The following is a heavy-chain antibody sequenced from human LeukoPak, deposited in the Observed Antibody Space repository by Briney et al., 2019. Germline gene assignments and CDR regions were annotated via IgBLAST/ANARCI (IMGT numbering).Heavy chain of an antibody. CDR2: ISGHNGQT. V-gene: IGHV1-18*01. D-gene: IGHD3-3*01. J-gene: IGHJ4*02. CDR3: ARWGPDFWSDYYPFDY. CDR1: GYSFISYG. Sequence: ASVKVSCKPSGYSFISYGISWVRQAPGQGLEWMGWISGHNGQTSYAQKLQGRVTMTTETSTSTVYMELRSLRSDDTVVYYCARWGPDFWSDYYPFDYWGQGTLVIVSS.